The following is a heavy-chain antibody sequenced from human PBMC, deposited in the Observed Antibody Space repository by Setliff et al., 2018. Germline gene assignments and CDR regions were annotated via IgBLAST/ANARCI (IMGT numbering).Heavy chain of an antibody. V-gene: IGHV3-23*01. CDR1: GFTFSNAW. D-gene: IGHD3-10*01. CDR2: ISGNGGST. Sequence: GGSLRLSCAASGFTFSNAWMSWVRQAPGKGLEWVSGISGNGGSTYYADSVKGRFTISRDNSKNTLYLQMNSLRAEDKAVYYCATRTQGRVTMGVSYYYYCYGLGDWGQGTMVTVSS. J-gene: IGHJ6*02. CDR3: ATRTQGRVTMGVSYYYYCYGLGD.